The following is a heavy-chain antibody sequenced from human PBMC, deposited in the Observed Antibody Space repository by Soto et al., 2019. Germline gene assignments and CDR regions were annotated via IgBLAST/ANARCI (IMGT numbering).Heavy chain of an antibody. J-gene: IGHJ4*02. CDR2: INHSGST. CDR1: GGSFSGYY. Sequence: XATLSLTCAVYGGSFSGYYWSWIRQPPGKGLEWIGEINHSGSTNYNPSLKSRVTISVDTSKNQFSLKLSSVTAADTAVYYCARDARSGDFDYWGQGTLVTVSS. CDR3: ARDARSGDFDY. D-gene: IGHD3-10*01. V-gene: IGHV4-34*01.